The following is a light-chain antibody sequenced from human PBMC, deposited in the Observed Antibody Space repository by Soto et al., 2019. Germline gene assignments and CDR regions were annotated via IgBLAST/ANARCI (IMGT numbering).Light chain of an antibody. V-gene: IGKV1-27*01. CDR1: QGISNY. Sequence: DIQMTQSPSSLSASVRDRVNITCRASQGISNYLAWYQQKPGKVPKLLIYAASTLQSGVPSRFSGSGSGTDVTLTISSLQPEDVATYYCQKYDSAPWTFGQGTKVEIK. CDR2: AAS. CDR3: QKYDSAPWT. J-gene: IGKJ1*01.